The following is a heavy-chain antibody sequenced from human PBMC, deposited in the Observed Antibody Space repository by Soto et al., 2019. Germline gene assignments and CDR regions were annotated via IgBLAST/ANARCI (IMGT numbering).Heavy chain of an antibody. J-gene: IGHJ4*02. D-gene: IGHD6-13*01. V-gene: IGHV4-61*03. Sequence: PSETLSLTCTVSGGSVSSGSYFWYWIRQPPGKGLEWIGYIYYTGSTTYNPSLKSRVTISVDTSKNHFSLRLSSVTAADTAVYYCARASDPSSSWPSLDYWGQGTLVTVSS. CDR1: GGSVSSGSYF. CDR3: ARASDPSSSWPSLDY. CDR2: IYYTGST.